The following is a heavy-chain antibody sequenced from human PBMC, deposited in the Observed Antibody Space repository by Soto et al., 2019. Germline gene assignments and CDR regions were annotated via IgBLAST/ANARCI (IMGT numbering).Heavy chain of an antibody. CDR2: ISYDGSNK. CDR1: GFTFSSYA. D-gene: IGHD6-13*01. V-gene: IGHV3-30-3*01. Sequence: GGSLRLSCAASGFTFSSYAMHWVRQAPGKGLEWVAVISYDGSNKYYADSVKGRFTISRDNSKNTLYLQMNSLRAEDTAVYYCARDRRQLVFDYWGQGTLVTVSS. J-gene: IGHJ4*02. CDR3: ARDRRQLVFDY.